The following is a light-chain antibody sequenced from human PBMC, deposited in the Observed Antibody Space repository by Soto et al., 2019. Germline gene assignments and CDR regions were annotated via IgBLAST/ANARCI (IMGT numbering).Light chain of an antibody. CDR1: QSVSSRY. J-gene: IGKJ1*01. CDR2: GAS. V-gene: IGKV3-20*01. CDR3: QQYGSSPQT. Sequence: EIELTQSPGTLSLSPGERATLSCRASQSVSSRYFAWYQQKPGQAPRLLIYGASNRATGIPDRFSGSGSGTDFILTISRLEPEDFAVYFCQQYGSSPQTFGQGTTVEIK.